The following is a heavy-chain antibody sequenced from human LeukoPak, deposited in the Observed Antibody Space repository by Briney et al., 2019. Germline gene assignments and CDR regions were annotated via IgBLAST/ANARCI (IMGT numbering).Heavy chain of an antibody. CDR1: GGTFSSYA. J-gene: IGHJ5*02. CDR2: VIPIFGTA. V-gene: IGHV1-69*06. D-gene: IGHD6-19*01. CDR3: ASGKGSSGWSNNRWFDP. Sequence: SVKVSCKASGGTFSSYAISWVRQAPGQGLEWMGGVIPIFGTANYAQKFQGRVTITADKSTSTAYMELSSLRSEDTAVYYCASGKGSSGWSNNRWFDPWGQGTLVTVSS.